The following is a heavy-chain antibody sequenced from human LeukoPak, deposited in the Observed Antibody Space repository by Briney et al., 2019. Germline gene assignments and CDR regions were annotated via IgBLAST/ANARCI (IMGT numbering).Heavy chain of an antibody. J-gene: IGHJ4*02. V-gene: IGHV4-39*07. D-gene: IGHD5-18*01. CDR3: ARGWIQLFDY. Sequence: SETLSLTCTVSGGSISSSSYYWGWIRQPPGKGLEWIGIIYYSGSTYYNPSLKSRVTISVDTSKNQFSLKLSSMTAADTAVYYCARGWIQLFDYWGQGTLVTVSS. CDR2: IYYSGST. CDR1: GGSISSSSYY.